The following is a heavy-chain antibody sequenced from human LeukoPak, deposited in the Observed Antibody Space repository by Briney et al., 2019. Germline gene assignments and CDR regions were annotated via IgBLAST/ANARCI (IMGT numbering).Heavy chain of an antibody. V-gene: IGHV4-39*07. CDR2: IYYSGST. CDR3: ARRAGIAAAGTRVYYYYGMDV. Sequence: SETLSLTCTVSGGSISSSSYYWGWIRQPPGKGLEWIGSIYYSGSTNYNPSLKSRVTISVDTSKNQFSLKLSSVTAADTAVYYCARRAGIAAAGTRVYYYYGMDVWGQGTTVTVSS. J-gene: IGHJ6*02. CDR1: GGSISSSSYY. D-gene: IGHD6-13*01.